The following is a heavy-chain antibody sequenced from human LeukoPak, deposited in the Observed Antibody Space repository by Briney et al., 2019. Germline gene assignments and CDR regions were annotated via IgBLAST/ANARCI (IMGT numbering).Heavy chain of an antibody. CDR3: AREGVYDSSGYQFAFDY. D-gene: IGHD3-22*01. Sequence: SETLSLTCTVSGYSISSGYYWGWIRQPPGKGLEWIGSIYHSGSTYYNPSLKSRVTISVDTSKNQISLKLSSVTAADTAVYYCAREGVYDSSGYQFAFDYWGQGTLVTVSS. V-gene: IGHV4-38-2*02. CDR2: IYHSGST. CDR1: GYSISSGYY. J-gene: IGHJ4*02.